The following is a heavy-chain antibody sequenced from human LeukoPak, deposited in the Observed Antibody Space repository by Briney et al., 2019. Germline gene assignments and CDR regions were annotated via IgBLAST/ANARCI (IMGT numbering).Heavy chain of an antibody. J-gene: IGHJ3*02. CDR2: IYYSGSA. V-gene: IGHV4-59*01. CDR3: ARDGHSSGWSAAFDI. CDR1: GSSISSNY. D-gene: IGHD6-19*01. Sequence: SETLSLTCSVSGSSISSNYWSWIRQPPGKGLEWIGYIYYSGSANYNPSLKSRATISVDTSKNQFSLKLRSVTAADTAVYYYARDGHSSGWSAAFDIWGQGTMVTVS.